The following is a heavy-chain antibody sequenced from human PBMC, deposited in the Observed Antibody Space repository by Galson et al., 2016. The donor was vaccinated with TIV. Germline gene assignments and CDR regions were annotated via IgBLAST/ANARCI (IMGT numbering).Heavy chain of an antibody. CDR1: GFSLGSASMG. V-gene: IGHV2-26*01. D-gene: IGHD3-10*01. Sequence: PALVKPTQTLTLTCTVSGFSLGSASMGVSWIRQPPGKALEWLADIFSFGDKSYSPSLESRLSISKDTAKGQVVLTIINMDPADTATYYCARMSRWFGELSTHYYGLDVWGQGTLVIVSS. CDR3: ARMSRWFGELSTHYYGLDV. CDR2: IFSFGDK. J-gene: IGHJ6*02.